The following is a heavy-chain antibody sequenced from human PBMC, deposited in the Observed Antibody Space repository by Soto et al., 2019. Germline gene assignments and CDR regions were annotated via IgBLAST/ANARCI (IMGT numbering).Heavy chain of an antibody. CDR1: GFTFSSYE. D-gene: IGHD3-10*01. J-gene: IGHJ6*02. CDR3: ARDPSLWCGELLYYYGMDV. Sequence: GGSLRLSCAASGFTFSSYEMNWVRQAPGKGLEWVSYISSSGSTIYYADSVKGRFTISRDNAKNSLYLQMNSLRAEDTAVYYCARDPSLWCGELLYYYGMDVWGQGTTVTVSS. V-gene: IGHV3-48*03. CDR2: ISSSGSTI.